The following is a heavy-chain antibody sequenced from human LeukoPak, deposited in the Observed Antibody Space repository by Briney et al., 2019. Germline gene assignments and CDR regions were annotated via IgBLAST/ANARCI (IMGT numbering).Heavy chain of an antibody. CDR2: ISAYNGNT. J-gene: IGHJ4*02. CDR3: ARDLWMVRGVITSFDY. D-gene: IGHD3-10*01. V-gene: IGHV1-18*01. CDR1: GYTFTSYG. Sequence: ASVKVSCKASGYTFTSYGISWVRQAPGQGLEWMGWISAYNGNTNYAQKLQGRVTMTTDTSTSTAYMELRSLRSDDTAVYYCARDLWMVRGVITSFDYWGQGTLVTVSS.